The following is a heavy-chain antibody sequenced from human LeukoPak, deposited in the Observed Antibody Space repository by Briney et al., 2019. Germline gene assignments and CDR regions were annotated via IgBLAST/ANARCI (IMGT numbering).Heavy chain of an antibody. J-gene: IGHJ4*02. V-gene: IGHV1-8*01. CDR3: ARDRSSTSSLLDY. Sequence: ASVKVSCKASGYTFTSYDINWVRQATGQGLEWMGWMSPISGNTGYAQKFQGRLTMTRNTAINTAYMELSGLRSEDTAVYYCARDRSSTSSLLDYWGQGTLVTVSS. D-gene: IGHD2-2*01. CDR2: MSPISGNT. CDR1: GYTFTSYD.